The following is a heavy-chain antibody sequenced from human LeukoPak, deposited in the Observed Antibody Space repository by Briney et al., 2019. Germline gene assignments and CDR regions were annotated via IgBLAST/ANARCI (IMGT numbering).Heavy chain of an antibody. Sequence: KPSETLSLTCTVSGASISSSYWSWIRQPPGKGLEWIGYIYYSGTTKYNPSLKSRVTISVDTSKNQFSLKVNSVAAADTAVYYCARVLGLEIEFDYWGQGTLVTVSS. CDR1: GASISSSY. CDR3: ARVLGLEIEFDY. V-gene: IGHV4-59*01. CDR2: IYYSGTT. J-gene: IGHJ4*02. D-gene: IGHD1-1*01.